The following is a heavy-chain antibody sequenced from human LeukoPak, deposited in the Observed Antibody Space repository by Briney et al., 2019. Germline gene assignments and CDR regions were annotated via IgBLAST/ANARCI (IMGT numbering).Heavy chain of an antibody. V-gene: IGHV3-48*01. D-gene: IGHD4/OR15-4a*01. CDR3: ARDHDYAFDY. CDR1: GFTFSSYA. J-gene: IGHJ4*02. Sequence: PGGSLRLSCAASGFTFSSYAMNWVRQAPGKGLEWVSYITPSTTIIFYSDSVRGRFTISRDNAKNSLFLQMNSLRAEDTAVYYCARDHDYAFDYWGRGILVTVSS. CDR2: ITPSTTII.